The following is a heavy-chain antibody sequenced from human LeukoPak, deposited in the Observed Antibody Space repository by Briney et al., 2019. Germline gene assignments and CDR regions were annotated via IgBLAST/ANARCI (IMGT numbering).Heavy chain of an antibody. Sequence: ASVKVSCKASGGTFSSYAISWVRQAPGQGLEWMGGIIPIFGTANYAQKFQGRVTITTDESTSTAYMELSSLRSEDTAVYYCARDMVAGTSPVDAFDIWGQGTMVTVSS. J-gene: IGHJ3*02. CDR1: GGTFSSYA. CDR2: IIPIFGTA. CDR3: ARDMVAGTSPVDAFDI. V-gene: IGHV1-69*05. D-gene: IGHD6-19*01.